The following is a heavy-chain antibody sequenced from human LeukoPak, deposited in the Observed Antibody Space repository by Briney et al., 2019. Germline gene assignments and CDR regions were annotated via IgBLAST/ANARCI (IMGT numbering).Heavy chain of an antibody. CDR3: AREGKSRSGYDNWFDP. J-gene: IGHJ5*02. V-gene: IGHV4-31*03. CDR2: IYYSGST. CDR1: GGSISSGGYY. D-gene: IGHD3-3*01. Sequence: SETLSLTCTVSGGSISSGGYYWSWIRQHPGKGLEWIGYIYYSGSTYYNPSLKSRVTISVDTSKNQFSLKLSSVTAADTAVYYCAREGKSRSGYDNWFDPWGQGTLVTVSS.